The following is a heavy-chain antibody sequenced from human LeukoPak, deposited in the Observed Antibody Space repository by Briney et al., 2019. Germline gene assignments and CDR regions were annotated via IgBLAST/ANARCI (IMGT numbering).Heavy chain of an antibody. CDR1: GFTFSTYS. CDR3: ARGETEFDP. D-gene: IGHD1-26*01. J-gene: IGHJ5*02. CDR2: ISTSSSYI. Sequence: GGSLRLPCAASGFTFSTYSMIWVRQAPGKGLEWVSSISTSSSYIYYADSLKGRFTISRDNAKNSLYLQMNSLRAEDTAVYYCARGETEFDPWGQGTLVTVSS. V-gene: IGHV3-21*01.